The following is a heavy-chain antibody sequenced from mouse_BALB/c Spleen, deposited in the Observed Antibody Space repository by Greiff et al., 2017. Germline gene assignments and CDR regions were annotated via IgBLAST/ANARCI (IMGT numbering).Heavy chain of an antibody. CDR1: GFSLTGYG. CDR3: ARDKVNSSGYYYYAMDD. CDR2: IWGDGST. J-gene: IGHJ4*01. D-gene: IGHD3-1*01. V-gene: IGHV2-6-7*01. Sequence: VQLQQSGPGLVAPSQSLSITCTVSGFSLTGYGVNWVRQPPGKGLEWLGMIWGDGSTDYNSALKSRLSISKDNSKSQVFLKMNSLQTDDTARYYCARDKVNSSGYYYYAMDDWGQGTSVTVSS.